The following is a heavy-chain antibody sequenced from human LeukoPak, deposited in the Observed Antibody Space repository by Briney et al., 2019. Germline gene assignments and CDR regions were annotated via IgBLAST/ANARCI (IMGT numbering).Heavy chain of an antibody. Sequence: SETLSLTCAVHGGSFSGYYWSWIRQPPGKGLEWIGEINHSGSTNYNPSLKSRVTISVDTSKNQFSLKLSSVTAADTAVYYCARGWSYPYWGQGTLVTVCS. J-gene: IGHJ4*02. CDR3: ARGWSYPY. D-gene: IGHD3-10*01. V-gene: IGHV4-34*01. CDR1: GGSFSGYY. CDR2: INHSGST.